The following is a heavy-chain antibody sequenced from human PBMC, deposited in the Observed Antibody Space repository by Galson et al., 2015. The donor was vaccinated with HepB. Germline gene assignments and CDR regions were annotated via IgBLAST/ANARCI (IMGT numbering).Heavy chain of an antibody. Sequence: SLRLSCAASGFIFSPYSMNWVRQAPGKGLEWVSYISSSSSYIYYADSVKGRFTISRDNAKNSLYLQMNSLRAEDTAVYYCARDRGSRELRFLEWLLYGMDVWGQGTTVTVSS. CDR1: GFIFSPYS. D-gene: IGHD3-3*01. CDR3: ARDRGSRELRFLEWLLYGMDV. CDR2: ISSSSSYI. J-gene: IGHJ6*02. V-gene: IGHV3-21*05.